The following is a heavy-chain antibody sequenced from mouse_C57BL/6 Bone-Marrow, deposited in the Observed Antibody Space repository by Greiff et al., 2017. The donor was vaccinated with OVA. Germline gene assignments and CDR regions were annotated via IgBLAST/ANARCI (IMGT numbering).Heavy chain of an antibody. V-gene: IGHV1-55*01. D-gene: IGHD1-1*01. J-gene: IGHJ4*01. CDR3: ARDYMTTVVDYAMDY. CDR1: GYTFTSYW. CDR2: IYPGSGST. Sequence: QVQLQQPGAELVKPGASVKMSCKASGYTFTSYWITWVKQRPGQGLEWIGDIYPGSGSTNYNEKFKSKATLTVDTSSSTAYMQLSSLTSEDSAVYYCARDYMTTVVDYAMDYWGQGTSVTVSS.